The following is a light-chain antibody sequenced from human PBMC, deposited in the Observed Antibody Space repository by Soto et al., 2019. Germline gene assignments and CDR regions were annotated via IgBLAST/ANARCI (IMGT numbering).Light chain of an antibody. V-gene: IGKV3-20*01. Sequence: EIVLTQSPGTLSLSPGERVTLSCRASQSVSSSYLAWYQQKPGQAPRLLIYAASCRATGIPDRFSGSGSGTDFTLTISRLEPDDAAVYYCQQYGISPLTFGGGTKVEIK. CDR1: QSVSSSY. CDR2: AAS. J-gene: IGKJ4*01. CDR3: QQYGISPLT.